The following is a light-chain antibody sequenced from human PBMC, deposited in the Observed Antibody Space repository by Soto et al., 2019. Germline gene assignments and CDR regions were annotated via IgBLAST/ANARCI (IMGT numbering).Light chain of an antibody. Sequence: DIQMTQSPSTLSASVGDRVTITCRASESISNFLAWYHQKPGKAPNLLIYKASSLESGVPSRFSGSGSGTAFTLTISSLQPADFATYYCQPYNSYSRTFGQGTKVDIK. CDR1: ESISNF. CDR2: KAS. CDR3: QPYNSYSRT. V-gene: IGKV1-5*03. J-gene: IGKJ1*01.